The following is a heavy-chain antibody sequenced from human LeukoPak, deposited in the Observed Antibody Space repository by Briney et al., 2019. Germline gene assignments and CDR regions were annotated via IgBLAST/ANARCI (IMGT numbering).Heavy chain of an antibody. CDR1: GGSFSGYY. D-gene: IGHD6-6*01. J-gene: IGHJ4*02. CDR2: INHSGST. V-gene: IGHV4-34*01. Sequence: SETLSLTCAVYGGSFSGYYWSWIRQPPGKGLEWIGEINHSGSTNYNPSLKSRVTISVDTSKNQFSLSLRSVTAADTAVYFCARQGTRLWGFLDYWGQGTLVAVSS. CDR3: ARQGTRLWGFLDY.